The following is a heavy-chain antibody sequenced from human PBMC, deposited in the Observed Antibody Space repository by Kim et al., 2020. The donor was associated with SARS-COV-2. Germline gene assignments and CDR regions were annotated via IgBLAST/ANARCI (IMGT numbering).Heavy chain of an antibody. D-gene: IGHD3-10*01. CDR2: VYYTGDT. CDR1: GGSISTAFY. CDR3: ARPSSRFGDYAL. J-gene: IGHJ4*02. Sequence: SETLSLTCTVSGGSISTAFYWGWIRQPPGKGLEWIGSVYYTGDTYYSQSLKGRVTIYVDTSKNQFSLDVNSVTAADTAMYYCARPSSRFGDYALWGQGT. V-gene: IGHV4-39*01.